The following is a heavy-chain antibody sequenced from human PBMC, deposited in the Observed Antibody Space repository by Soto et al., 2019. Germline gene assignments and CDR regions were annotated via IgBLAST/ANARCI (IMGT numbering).Heavy chain of an antibody. J-gene: IGHJ4*02. Sequence: PEETLSLTCTVSGGSISSSSYYWGWIRQPPGKGLEWIGSIYYGGSTYYNPSLKSRVTISVDTSKNQFSLKLSSVTAADTAVYYCARLSAGQPAGLFDYWGQGTLVTVSS. CDR3: ARLSAGQPAGLFDY. D-gene: IGHD6-25*01. V-gene: IGHV4-39*01. CDR2: IYYGGST. CDR1: GGSISSSSYY.